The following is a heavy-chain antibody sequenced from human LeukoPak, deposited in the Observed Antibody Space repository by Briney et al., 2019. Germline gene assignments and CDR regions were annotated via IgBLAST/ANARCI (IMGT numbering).Heavy chain of an antibody. CDR2: INHSGST. V-gene: IGHV4-34*01. D-gene: IGHD3-10*01. CDR3: ARNRYYYGSGNYGVPNWFDP. Sequence: SETLSLTCAVYGGSFSGYYWSWIRQPPGKGLEWIGEINHSGSTNYNPSLKSRVTISVDTSKNQFSLKLSSVTAADTAVYYCARNRYYYGSGNYGVPNWFDPWGQGTLVTVSS. CDR1: GGSFSGYY. J-gene: IGHJ5*02.